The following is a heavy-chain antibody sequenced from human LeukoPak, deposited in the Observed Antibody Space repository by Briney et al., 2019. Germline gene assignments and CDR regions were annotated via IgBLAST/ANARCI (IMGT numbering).Heavy chain of an antibody. CDR1: GFTFSSYG. CDR2: ISYDGSNK. CDR3: AKVVSSSWYFFDY. V-gene: IGHV3-30*18. J-gene: IGHJ4*02. Sequence: PGGSLRLSCAASGFTFSSYGMHWVRQAPGKGLEWVAVISYDGSNKYYADSVKGRFTISRDNSKNTLYLQMNSLRAQATAVYYCAKVVSSSWYFFDYWGQGTLVTVSS. D-gene: IGHD6-13*01.